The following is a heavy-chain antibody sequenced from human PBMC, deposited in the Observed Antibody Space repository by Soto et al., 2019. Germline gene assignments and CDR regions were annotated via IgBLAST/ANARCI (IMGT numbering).Heavy chain of an antibody. Sequence: ASVKVSCKASGYTFTSYDINWVRQATGQGLEWMGWMNPNSGNTGYAQKFQGRVTMTRNTSISTAYMELSSLRSEDTAVYYCARGEYYDFWSGYYRFTAYYYYMDVWGKGTTVTVSS. V-gene: IGHV1-8*01. D-gene: IGHD3-3*01. J-gene: IGHJ6*03. CDR2: MNPNSGNT. CDR1: GYTFTSYD. CDR3: ARGEYYDFWSGYYRFTAYYYYMDV.